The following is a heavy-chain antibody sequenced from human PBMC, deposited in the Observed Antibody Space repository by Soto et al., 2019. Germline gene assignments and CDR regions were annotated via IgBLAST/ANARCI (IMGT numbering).Heavy chain of an antibody. D-gene: IGHD2-2*01. Sequence: ASVKVSCKVSGYTLTELSMHWVRQAPGKGLEWMGGFDPEDGETIYAQKFQGRVTMTEDTSTDTAYMELSSLRSEDTAVYYCATVGYCSSTSCYANNWFDPWGQGTLVTVSS. CDR2: FDPEDGET. V-gene: IGHV1-24*01. J-gene: IGHJ5*02. CDR1: GYTLTELS. CDR3: ATVGYCSSTSCYANNWFDP.